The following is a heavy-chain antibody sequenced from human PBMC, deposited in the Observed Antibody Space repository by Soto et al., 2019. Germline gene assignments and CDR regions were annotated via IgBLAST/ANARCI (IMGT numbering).Heavy chain of an antibody. CDR1: GFTFRNFA. J-gene: IGHJ6*02. V-gene: IGHV3-23*01. D-gene: IGHD2-15*01. CDR3: AKDAGNLGFCGSGSCDYYYNGMDV. Sequence: GGSLRLSCAASGFTFRNFAMNWVRQAPGKGLEWVAAISGSGGIIYYADSVKGRFTISRDNSKNTLYLQMKTLGAGDTAVFYCAKDAGNLGFCGSGSCDYYYNGMDVWGLGTTVTSP. CDR2: ISGSGGII.